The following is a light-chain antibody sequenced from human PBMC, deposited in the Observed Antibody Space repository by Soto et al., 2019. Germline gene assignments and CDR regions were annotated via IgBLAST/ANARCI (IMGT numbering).Light chain of an antibody. J-gene: IGLJ3*02. CDR1: SSNIATNY. CDR2: SNT. Sequence: SVLTQPPSVSGTPGQGVTISCSGGSSNIATNYVYWYQLLPGTAPNLVIFSNTIRPPRVPDRFSGSKSGASASLVISGLRSEDEADYFCASWDDTLFGWVFGGGTKLTVL. CDR3: ASWDDTLFGWV. V-gene: IGLV1-47*02.